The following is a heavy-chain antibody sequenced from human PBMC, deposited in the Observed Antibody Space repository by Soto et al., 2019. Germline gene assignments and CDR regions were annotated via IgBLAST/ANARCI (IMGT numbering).Heavy chain of an antibody. CDR3: ARARDYYDSSGYLKPYYFDY. Sequence: KPSETLSLTCTVSGGSISSGDYYWSWIRQPPGKGLEWIGYIYYSGSTYYNPSLKSRVTISVDTSKNQFSLKLSSVTAADTAVYYCARARDYYDSSGYLKPYYFDYWGQGTLVTVSS. CDR2: IYYSGST. J-gene: IGHJ4*02. D-gene: IGHD3-22*01. V-gene: IGHV4-30-4*01. CDR1: GGSISSGDYY.